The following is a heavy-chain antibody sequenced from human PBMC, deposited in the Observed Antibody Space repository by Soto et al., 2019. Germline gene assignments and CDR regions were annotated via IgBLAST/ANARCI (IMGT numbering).Heavy chain of an antibody. V-gene: IGHV4-39*01. CDR1: GGSISSSSNH. CDR2: IYYSENT. CDR3: ATHPPYGPLDH. D-gene: IGHD4-17*01. Sequence: QLQLQESGPGLVKPSETLSLTCTGSGGSISSSSNHWGWIRQPPGKGLEWIGNIYYSENTYYNPSLKGRVTISVDTSKNQFSLRLTSVTAADTAVYYCATHPPYGPLDHWGQGTLVTVSS. J-gene: IGHJ4*02.